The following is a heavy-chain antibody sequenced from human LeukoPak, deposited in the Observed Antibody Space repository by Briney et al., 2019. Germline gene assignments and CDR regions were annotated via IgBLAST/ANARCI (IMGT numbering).Heavy chain of an antibody. V-gene: IGHV4-59*12. J-gene: IGHJ5*02. D-gene: IGHD3-22*01. Sequence: SETLSLTCTVSGGSISSYYWSWIRQPPGKGLEWIGYIYYSGSTNYNPSLKSRTTISVDTSKNQFSLKLSSVTAADTAVYYCARDRLPYYYDSSGYYTWFDPWGQGTLVTVSS. CDR1: GGSISSYY. CDR3: ARDRLPYYYDSSGYYTWFDP. CDR2: IYYSGST.